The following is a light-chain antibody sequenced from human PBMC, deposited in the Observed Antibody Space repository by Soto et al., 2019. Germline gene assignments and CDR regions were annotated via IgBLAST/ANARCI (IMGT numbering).Light chain of an antibody. Sequence: EIVLTHSPGILSLSPGERATLSCRASQTITGSYLAWYQQKPGQAPRLLIYGAFIRATGIPDRFSGSGSGTDFTLTISRLEPADFAVYYCQQYGSSPRTFGQGTKVEIK. J-gene: IGKJ1*01. CDR2: GAF. V-gene: IGKV3-20*01. CDR3: QQYGSSPRT. CDR1: QTITGSY.